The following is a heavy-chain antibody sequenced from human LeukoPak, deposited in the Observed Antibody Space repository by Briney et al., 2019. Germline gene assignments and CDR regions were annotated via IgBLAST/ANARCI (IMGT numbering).Heavy chain of an antibody. CDR1: GGSISSSNYY. CDR2: INYSGST. CDR3: ARGPGVNLYNWFDP. V-gene: IGHV4-39*07. D-gene: IGHD3-10*01. J-gene: IGHJ5*02. Sequence: SETLSLTCTVSGGSISSSNYYWGWIRQPPGKGLEWIGSINYSGSTNYNPSLKSRVTISVDTSKNQFSLKLSSVTAADTAVYYCARGPGVNLYNWFDPWGQGTLVTVSS.